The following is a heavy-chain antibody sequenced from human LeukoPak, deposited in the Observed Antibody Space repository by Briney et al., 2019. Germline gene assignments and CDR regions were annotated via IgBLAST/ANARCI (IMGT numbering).Heavy chain of an antibody. CDR3: ARPRGIFGVVIIPLGMDV. Sequence: ASVKVSCKASGYTFTGYYMHWVRQAPGQGLEWMGWINPNSGGTNYAQKFQGRVTMTRDTSISTAYMELSRLRSDDTAVYYCARPRGIFGVVIIPLGMDVWGQGTMVTVSS. CDR1: GYTFTGYY. CDR2: INPNSGGT. V-gene: IGHV1-2*02. J-gene: IGHJ6*02. D-gene: IGHD3-3*01.